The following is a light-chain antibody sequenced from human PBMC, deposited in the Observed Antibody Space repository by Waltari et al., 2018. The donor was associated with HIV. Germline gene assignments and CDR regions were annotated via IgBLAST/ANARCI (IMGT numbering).Light chain of an antibody. CDR1: NSNIGSNS. V-gene: IGLV1-44*01. J-gene: IGLJ2*01. Sequence: QSVLTQPPSASGTPGQRVTISCSGSNSNIGSNSVNWYQQLPGTAPKHPIYSSNQRPLGVPDRFSGSKSGTSASLAISGLQSEDEADYYCAAWDDSRNAHVVFGGGTKLTVL. CDR2: SSN. CDR3: AAWDDSRNAHVV.